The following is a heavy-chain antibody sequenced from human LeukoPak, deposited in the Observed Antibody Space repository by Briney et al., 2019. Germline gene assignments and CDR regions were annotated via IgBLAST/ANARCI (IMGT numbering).Heavy chain of an antibody. CDR2: IIPIFGTA. J-gene: IGHJ4*02. CDR3: ERDHQNDYGSGSYQN. D-gene: IGHD3-10*01. V-gene: IGHV1-69*05. Sequence: GSSVKVSCKASGGTFSSYAISWVRQAPGQGLEWMGGIIPIFGTANYAQKFQGRVTITTDESTSTAYMELSSLRSEDTAVYYCERDHQNDYGSGSYQNWGQGTLVTVSS. CDR1: GGTFSSYA.